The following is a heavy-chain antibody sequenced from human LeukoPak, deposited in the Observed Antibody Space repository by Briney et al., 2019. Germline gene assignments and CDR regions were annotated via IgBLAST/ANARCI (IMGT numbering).Heavy chain of an antibody. D-gene: IGHD1-26*01. J-gene: IGHJ4*02. CDR1: GGSIGSRSYY. CDR3: ARLYSGSYFDY. V-gene: IGHV4-39*01. Sequence: PSKTLSLTCTVSGGSIGSRSYYWGWIRQPPGKGLEWLANIYYSGSTYYTPSLKSRVTISVDTSKNQFSLRLNSVTAADTAVYYCARLYSGSYFDYWGQGTLVTVSS. CDR2: IYYSGST.